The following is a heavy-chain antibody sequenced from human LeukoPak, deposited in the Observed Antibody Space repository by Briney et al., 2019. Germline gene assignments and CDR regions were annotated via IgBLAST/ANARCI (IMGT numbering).Heavy chain of an antibody. D-gene: IGHD1-14*01. Sequence: SETLSLTCTVSGGSISSGGSYWSWIRQHPGKGLEWIGYIYYSGSTYYNPSLKSRVTISVDTSKNQFSLKLSSVTAADTAVYYCAGGRPAVGAFDIWGQGTMVTVSS. CDR1: GGSISSGGSY. V-gene: IGHV4-31*03. CDR3: AGGRPAVGAFDI. CDR2: IYYSGST. J-gene: IGHJ3*02.